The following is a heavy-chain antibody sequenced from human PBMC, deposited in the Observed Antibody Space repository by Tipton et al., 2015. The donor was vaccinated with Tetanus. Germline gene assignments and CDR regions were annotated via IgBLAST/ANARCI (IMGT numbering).Heavy chain of an antibody. Sequence: SLRLSCAASGLIFSSYGIHWVRQAPGKGLEWVAVSWYDGTDKYYADSVKGRFTISRDNSKNTLYLQMNRLRAEDTAVYYCAREADCSGGSCFSGDFDNWGQGTQVTVSS. D-gene: IGHD2-15*01. CDR1: GLIFSSYG. CDR2: SWYDGTDK. J-gene: IGHJ4*02. CDR3: AREADCSGGSCFSGDFDN. V-gene: IGHV3-33*01.